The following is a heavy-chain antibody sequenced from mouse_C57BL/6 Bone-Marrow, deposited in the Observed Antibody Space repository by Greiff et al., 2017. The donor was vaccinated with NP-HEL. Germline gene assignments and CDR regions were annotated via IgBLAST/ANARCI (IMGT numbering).Heavy chain of an antibody. CDR1: GYTFTSYW. CDR2: IYPGSGST. Sequence: QVQLQQPGAELVKPGASVKMSCKASGYTFTSYWITWVKQRPGQGLEWIGDIYPGSGSTNYNEKFKSKATLTVDTSCSTAYMQLSSLTSEDSAVYYCARGYYGSSYWYFDVWGTGTTVTVSS. D-gene: IGHD1-1*01. J-gene: IGHJ1*03. V-gene: IGHV1-55*01. CDR3: ARGYYGSSYWYFDV.